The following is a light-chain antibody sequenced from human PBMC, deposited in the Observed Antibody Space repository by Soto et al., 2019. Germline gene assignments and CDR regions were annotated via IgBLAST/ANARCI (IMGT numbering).Light chain of an antibody. V-gene: IGKV3D-15*01. Sequence: EILMTQSPATLSVSPGESATLSCGASQSVNGKYLAWYQQKPGQAPRLLMYGISKRATDIPERSSGSGSGTEFTLTISSLQPEDFETYYCQQHGQWPITFGQGTRLEIK. CDR3: QQHGQWPIT. J-gene: IGKJ5*01. CDR1: QSVNGKY. CDR2: GIS.